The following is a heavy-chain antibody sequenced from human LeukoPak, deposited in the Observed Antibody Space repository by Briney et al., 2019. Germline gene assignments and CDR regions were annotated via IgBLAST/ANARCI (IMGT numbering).Heavy chain of an antibody. CDR2: MNPNSGNT. Sequence: ASVTVSCKASGYTFTSYDINWVRQATGQGLEWMGWMNPNSGNTGYAQKFQGRVTITRNTSISTAYMELSSLRSEDTAVYYCARGGSDYDSSGYYFWGQGTLVTVSS. V-gene: IGHV1-8*03. CDR1: GYTFTSYD. CDR3: ARGGSDYDSSGYYF. D-gene: IGHD3-22*01. J-gene: IGHJ4*02.